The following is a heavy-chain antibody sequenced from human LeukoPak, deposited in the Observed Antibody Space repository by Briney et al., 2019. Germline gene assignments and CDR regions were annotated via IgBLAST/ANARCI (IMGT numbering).Heavy chain of an antibody. Sequence: GGSLRLSCAASGFTFSSYNMNWVRQAPGKGLEWVSSITSSSSYIYYADSVKGRFTISRDNAKNSLYLQMNSLRAEDTAVYYCARVVTMSPDAFDIWGQGTMVTVSS. CDR1: GFTFSSYN. D-gene: IGHD3-3*01. CDR2: ITSSSSYI. J-gene: IGHJ3*02. V-gene: IGHV3-21*04. CDR3: ARVVTMSPDAFDI.